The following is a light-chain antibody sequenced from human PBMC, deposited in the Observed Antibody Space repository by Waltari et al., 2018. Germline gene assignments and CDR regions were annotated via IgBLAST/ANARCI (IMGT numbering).Light chain of an antibody. Sequence: QSALTQPASVSGSPGQSITIPCTGTSSDLGASNFVSWYQKHPGKAPKVMIYDVNNRPSGVSSRFSGSKSGNTASLTISGLQAEDEADYYCSSYTTGSTRYVFGSGTKVTVL. J-gene: IGLJ1*01. CDR1: SSDLGASNF. CDR2: DVN. V-gene: IGLV2-14*03. CDR3: SSYTTGSTRYV.